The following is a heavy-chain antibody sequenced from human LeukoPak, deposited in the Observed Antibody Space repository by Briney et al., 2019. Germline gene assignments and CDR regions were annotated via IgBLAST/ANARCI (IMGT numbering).Heavy chain of an antibody. J-gene: IGHJ3*02. Sequence: GASATVSCKVSGYTVTELSMHWVRQAPGTGLEWMGGFDPEHGETNYSQKFQGRVTMTTDTSTSTAYMELRSLRSDDTAVYYCARDNPTTYSGSYDIWGQGTMVTVSS. CDR3: ARDNPTTYSGSYDI. D-gene: IGHD1-26*01. CDR1: GYTVTELS. V-gene: IGHV1-24*01. CDR2: FDPEHGET.